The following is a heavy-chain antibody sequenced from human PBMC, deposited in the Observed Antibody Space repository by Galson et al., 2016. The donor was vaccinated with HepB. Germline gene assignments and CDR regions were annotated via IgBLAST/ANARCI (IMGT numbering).Heavy chain of an antibody. D-gene: IGHD6-19*01. CDR2: ISGSADSR. V-gene: IGHV3-11*01. CDR1: GFTFSHYF. CDR3: ARMVPLYSGGWYVRGDGWFDP. J-gene: IGHJ5*02. Sequence: SLRLSCAASGFTFSHYFVSWIRQAPGKGLEWVSYISGSADSRRYADSVKGRFTISRHNSKNSLYLQMNNLRAEDTAVYYCARMVPLYSGGWYVRGDGWFDPWGQGTLVTVSS.